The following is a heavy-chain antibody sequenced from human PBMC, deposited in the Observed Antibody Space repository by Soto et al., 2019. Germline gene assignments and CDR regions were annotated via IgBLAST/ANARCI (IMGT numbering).Heavy chain of an antibody. D-gene: IGHD6-19*01. Sequence: ASVKVSCKASGYTFTSYGISWVRQAPGQGLEWMGWISAYNGNTNYAQKLQGRVTMTTDTSTSTAYMELRSLRSDDTAVYYCARDLGYSSGWSSAKWFDPWGQATLVTVSS. CDR2: ISAYNGNT. CDR3: ARDLGYSSGWSSAKWFDP. J-gene: IGHJ5*02. V-gene: IGHV1-18*01. CDR1: GYTFTSYG.